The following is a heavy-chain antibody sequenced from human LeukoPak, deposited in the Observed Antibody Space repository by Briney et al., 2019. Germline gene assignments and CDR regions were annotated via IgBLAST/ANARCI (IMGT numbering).Heavy chain of an antibody. CDR1: GYTFTSYG. Sequence: AASVTVSCKASGYTFTSYGISWVRQAPGQGLEWMGWISAYNGNTNYAQKLQGRVTMTTDTSTSTAYMELRSLRSDDTAVYYCARAVDSVVAFDIWGQGTMVTVSS. CDR2: ISAYNGNT. CDR3: ARAVDSVVAFDI. J-gene: IGHJ3*02. V-gene: IGHV1-18*01. D-gene: IGHD2-21*01.